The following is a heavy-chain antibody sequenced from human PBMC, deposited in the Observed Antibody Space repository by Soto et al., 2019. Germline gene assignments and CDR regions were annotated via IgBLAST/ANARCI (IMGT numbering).Heavy chain of an antibody. CDR3: ARRKERSGPHYFDS. D-gene: IGHD6-25*01. V-gene: IGHV1-8*01. CDR2: MNPYNGNA. Sequence: ASVKVSCKASGYTFITYDIHWVREATGQGLEWMGWMNPYNGNAGYAQKFQGRVTMTRNTSISTAYMELSSLRSEDTAVYFCARRKERSGPHYFDSWGLGTLVTVSS. CDR1: GYTFITYD. J-gene: IGHJ4*02.